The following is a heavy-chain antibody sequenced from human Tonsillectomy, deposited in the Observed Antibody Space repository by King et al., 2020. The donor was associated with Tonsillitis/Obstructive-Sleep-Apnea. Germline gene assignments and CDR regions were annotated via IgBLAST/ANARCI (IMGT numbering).Heavy chain of an antibody. J-gene: IGHJ6*03. CDR2: IYDSGST. CDR3: ARVPGAARNYYDYYMDV. Sequence: VQLQESGPGLVKPSQTLSLTCTVSGGSISSGNYYWSWIRQHPVKGLEGIGDIYDSGSTYYNASLKSRVTISVDTSKNQFSLKLSAVTAADTAVYYCARVPGAARNYYDYYMDVWGKGTTVTVSS. V-gene: IGHV4-31*03. D-gene: IGHD6-6*01. CDR1: GGSISSGNYY.